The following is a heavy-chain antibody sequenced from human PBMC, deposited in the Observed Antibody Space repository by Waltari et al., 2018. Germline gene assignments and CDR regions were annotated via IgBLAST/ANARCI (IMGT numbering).Heavy chain of an antibody. Sequence: QVQLVQSGAEVKKPGASVKVSCKASGYTFTSYYMHWVRQAPGQGLGWMGIINPSGGSTSDAKKCQGRVTMTRDTSTSTVYMELSSLRSEDTAVDYCARDGGYCSGGSCYPDWYFDLCGRGTLVTVSS. CDR2: INPSGGST. D-gene: IGHD2-15*01. CDR1: GYTFTSYY. CDR3: ARDGGYCSGGSCYPDWYFDL. V-gene: IGHV1-46*01. J-gene: IGHJ2*01.